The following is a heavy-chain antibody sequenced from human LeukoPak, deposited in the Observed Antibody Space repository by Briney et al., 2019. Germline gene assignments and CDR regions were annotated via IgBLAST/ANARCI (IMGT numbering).Heavy chain of an antibody. J-gene: IGHJ4*02. CDR2: INAGNGNT. Sequence: GASVKVSCKASGYTFTSYAMHWVRQAPGQRLEWMGWINAGNGNTKYSQKFQGRVTITTDESTSTAYMELSSLRSEDTAVYYCARESLGYSYTSLNWGQGTLVTVSS. V-gene: IGHV1-3*01. CDR1: GYTFTSYA. D-gene: IGHD5-18*01. CDR3: ARESLGYSYTSLN.